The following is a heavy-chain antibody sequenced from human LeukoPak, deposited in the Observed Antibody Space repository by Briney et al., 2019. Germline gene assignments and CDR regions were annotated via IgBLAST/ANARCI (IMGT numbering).Heavy chain of an antibody. CDR3: ARHRSRDFWSGYPTKYFQH. Sequence: SETLSLTCTVSGGSVSSGNYYWTWIRQPPGKGLEWIGSIYYSGSTYYNPSLKSRVTISVDTSKNQFSLKLSSVTAADTAVYYCARHRSRDFWSGYPTKYFQHWGQGTLVTVSS. CDR2: IYYSGST. V-gene: IGHV4-39*01. CDR1: GGSVSSGNYY. J-gene: IGHJ1*01. D-gene: IGHD3-3*01.